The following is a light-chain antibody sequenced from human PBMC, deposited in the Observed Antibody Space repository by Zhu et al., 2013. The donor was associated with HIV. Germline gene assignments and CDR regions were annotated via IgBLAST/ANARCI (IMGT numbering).Light chain of an antibody. Sequence: QSALTQPASVSGSPGQSITISCTGTSSDIAVYNYVSWYQQHPGKAPKLMIYEVNNRPSGVSNRFSGSKSGNTASLTISGLQAEDEADYYCSSYTSSSVVFGGGTKLTVL. V-gene: IGLV2-14*01. J-gene: IGLJ2*01. CDR2: EVN. CDR1: SSDIAVYNY. CDR3: SSYTSSSVV.